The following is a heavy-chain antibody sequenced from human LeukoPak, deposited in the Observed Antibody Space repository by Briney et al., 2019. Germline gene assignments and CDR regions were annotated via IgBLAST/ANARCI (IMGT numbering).Heavy chain of an antibody. CDR2: ISAYNGNT. CDR1: GYTFTSYG. J-gene: IGHJ3*02. CDR3: ARRGYYYDSSGYFGEAFDI. Sequence: GASVKVSCKASGYTFTSYGISWVRQAPGQGLEWMGWISAYNGNTNYAQKLQGRVTMTTDTSTSTAYMELRSLRSEDTAVYYCARRGYYYDSSGYFGEAFDIWGQGTMVTVSS. V-gene: IGHV1-18*01. D-gene: IGHD3-22*01.